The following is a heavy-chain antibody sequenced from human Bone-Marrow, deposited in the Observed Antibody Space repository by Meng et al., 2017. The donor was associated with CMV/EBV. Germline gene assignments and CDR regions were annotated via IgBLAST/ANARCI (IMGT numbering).Heavy chain of an antibody. CDR3: AREGSNSSHDY. V-gene: IGHV4-39*07. CDR1: GGSISSSSYY. J-gene: IGHJ4*02. CDR2: MYYSGST. D-gene: IGHD6-13*01. Sequence: GSLRLSCTVSGGSISSSSYYWGWIRQSPGKGLEWIGSMYYSGSTYYNPSLKSRVTISADTSKNQFSLKLSSVTAADTAVYYCAREGSNSSHDYWGQGTLVTVSS.